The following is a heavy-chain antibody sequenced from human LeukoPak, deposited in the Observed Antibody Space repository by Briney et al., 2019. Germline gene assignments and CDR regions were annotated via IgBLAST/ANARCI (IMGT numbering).Heavy chain of an antibody. Sequence: NASETLSLTCTVSGGSISSGGYYWSWIRQPPGKGLEWIGYIYHSGSTYYNPSLKSRVTISVDRSKNQFSLKLSSVTAADTAVYYCARSLQSHFDYWGQGTLVTVSS. CDR2: IYHSGST. V-gene: IGHV4-30-2*01. CDR3: ARSLQSHFDY. J-gene: IGHJ4*02. D-gene: IGHD5-24*01. CDR1: GGSISSGGYY.